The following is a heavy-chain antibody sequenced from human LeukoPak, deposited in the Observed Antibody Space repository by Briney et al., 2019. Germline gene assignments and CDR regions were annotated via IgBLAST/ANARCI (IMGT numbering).Heavy chain of an antibody. CDR1: GFTFSSYS. Sequence: PGGSLRLSCAASGFTFSSYSMNWVRQAPGKGLEWVSSISSSSSYIFYADSVKGRFTISRDNAKNSLYLQMNSLRAEDTAVYYCARGESGSYHPNYWGQGTLVTVSS. D-gene: IGHD1-26*01. V-gene: IGHV3-21*01. CDR3: ARGESGSYHPNY. J-gene: IGHJ4*02. CDR2: ISSSSSYI.